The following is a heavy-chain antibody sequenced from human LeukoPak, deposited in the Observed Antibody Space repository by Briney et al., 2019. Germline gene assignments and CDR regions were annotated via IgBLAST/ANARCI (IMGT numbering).Heavy chain of an antibody. CDR1: GFTFSRYG. CDR2: IWSDGNNK. D-gene: IGHD2-2*01. Sequence: QTGTSLRLSCAASGFTFSRYGMHWVRQAPGKGLEWVAVIWSDGNNKEHGDSVKGRFTISRDNSKNTLYLQMNRLRAEDTAMYYCARDYCSSISCMDAWGQGTTVTVSS. J-gene: IGHJ6*02. V-gene: IGHV3-33*01. CDR3: ARDYCSSISCMDA.